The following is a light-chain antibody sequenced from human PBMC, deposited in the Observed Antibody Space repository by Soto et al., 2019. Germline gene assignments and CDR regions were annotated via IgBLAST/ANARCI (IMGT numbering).Light chain of an antibody. CDR1: QSVSRY. V-gene: IGKV3-11*01. J-gene: IGKJ4*01. Sequence: EIVLTQSPATLSLSPGERAILSCRASQSVSRYLAWYQQKPGQAPRLLIYDASNRATGIPARFSGSGSGTGFTLTISSLEPEDFAVYYCQHRSNWPTFGGGTKVEIK. CDR3: QHRSNWPT. CDR2: DAS.